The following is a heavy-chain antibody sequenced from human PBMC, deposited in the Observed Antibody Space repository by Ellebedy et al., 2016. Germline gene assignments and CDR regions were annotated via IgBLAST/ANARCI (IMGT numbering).Heavy chain of an antibody. CDR1: EFTFSTYW. CDR3: ARGEWQLPQL. D-gene: IGHD2-15*01. CDR2: INQDGTER. Sequence: GGSLRLSXAASEFTFSTYWMSWVRQAPGKGLEWVANINQDGTERYCVDSVKGRFTISRDNAKNSLFLQMNSLRAEDTAVYYCARGEWQLPQLWGQGTLVTVSS. V-gene: IGHV3-7*01. J-gene: IGHJ4*02.